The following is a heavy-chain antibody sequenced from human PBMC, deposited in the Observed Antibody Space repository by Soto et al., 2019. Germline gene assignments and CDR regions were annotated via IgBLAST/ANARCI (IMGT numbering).Heavy chain of an antibody. CDR2: IIPILGIA. J-gene: IGHJ4*02. D-gene: IGHD3-10*01. Sequence: SVKVSCKASGGTFSSYTISWVRQAPGQGLEWMGRIIPILGIANYAQKFQGRVTITADKSTSTAYMELSSLRSGDTAVYYCARFSTMVRGFDYWGQGTLVTVSS. CDR3: ARFSTMVRGFDY. CDR1: GGTFSSYT. V-gene: IGHV1-69*02.